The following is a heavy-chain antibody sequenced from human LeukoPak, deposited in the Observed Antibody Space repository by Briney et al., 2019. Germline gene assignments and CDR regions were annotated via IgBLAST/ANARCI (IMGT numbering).Heavy chain of an antibody. D-gene: IGHD3-22*01. CDR1: GFTFSSYW. Sequence: GGSLRLSCAASGFTFSSYWMHWVRQAPGKGLVWVSRINSDGSSTSYADSVKGRFTISRDNAKNTLYLQMNSLRAEDTAVYYCARDGYYYDSSGYYPSDAFDIWGQGTVVTVSS. V-gene: IGHV3-74*01. J-gene: IGHJ3*02. CDR3: ARDGYYYDSSGYYPSDAFDI. CDR2: INSDGSST.